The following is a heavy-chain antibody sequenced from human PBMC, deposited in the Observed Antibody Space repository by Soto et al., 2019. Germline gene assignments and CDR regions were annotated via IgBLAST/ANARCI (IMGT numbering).Heavy chain of an antibody. V-gene: IGHV1-18*01. CDR2: ISAYNGNT. Sequence: QVQLVQSGAEVKKPGASVKVSCKASGHNFSSYHISRVRQDPGQGRAWMGWISAYNGNTNYAQKLQRRVTMTTDTSTSTAHMELSGLRSEDRAVYYSARDGPATNYWGQGTLFTVSS. J-gene: IGHJ4*02. CDR3: ARDGPATNY. CDR1: GHNFSSYH.